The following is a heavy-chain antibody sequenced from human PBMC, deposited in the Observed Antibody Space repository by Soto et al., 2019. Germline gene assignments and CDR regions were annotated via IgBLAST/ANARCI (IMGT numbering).Heavy chain of an antibody. CDR2: IYYSGST. CDR3: ARDRDENWFDP. Sequence: ASETLSLTCTVSGGSISSGDYYWSWIRQPPGKGLEWIGYIYYSGSTYYNPSLKSRVTISVDTSKNQFSLKLSSVTAADTAVYYCARDRDENWFDPWGQGTLVTVSS. V-gene: IGHV4-30-4*01. CDR1: GGSISSGDYY. J-gene: IGHJ5*02.